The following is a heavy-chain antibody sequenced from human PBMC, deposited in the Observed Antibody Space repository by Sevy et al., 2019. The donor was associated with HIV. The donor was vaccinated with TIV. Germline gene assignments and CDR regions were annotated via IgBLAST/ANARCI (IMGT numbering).Heavy chain of an antibody. D-gene: IGHD6-13*01. CDR3: VRAIAADGSF. CDR2: ISWNSATI. V-gene: IGHV3-9*01. Sequence: GGCLRLSCAASGFTFDDYGMHWVRQAPGKGLEWVSGISWNSATIVYADSAKGRFTISRDNARNSLYLQMNSLRVEDTALYYCVRAIAADGSFWGQGTLVTVSS. J-gene: IGHJ4*02. CDR1: GFTFDDYG.